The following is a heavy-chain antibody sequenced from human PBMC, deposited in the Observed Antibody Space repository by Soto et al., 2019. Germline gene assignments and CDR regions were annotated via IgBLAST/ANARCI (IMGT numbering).Heavy chain of an antibody. CDR2: IYYSGST. J-gene: IGHJ6*02. V-gene: IGHV4-61*01. CDR3: ARGYYDFWSGYPTPTYYYYGMDV. Sequence: ASETLSLTFTVSGGPVSSGSYYWSCIRKPPWKGLELILYIYYSGSTNYNPSLKSRVTISVYTSKNQFSLKLSSVTAADTAVYYCARGYYDFWSGYPTPTYYYYGMDVWGQGTTVTVYS. CDR1: GGPVSSGSYY. D-gene: IGHD3-3*01.